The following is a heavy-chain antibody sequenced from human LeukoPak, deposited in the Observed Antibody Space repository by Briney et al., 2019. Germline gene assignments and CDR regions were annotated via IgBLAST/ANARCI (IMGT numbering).Heavy chain of an antibody. J-gene: IGHJ3*02. D-gene: IGHD3-10*01. V-gene: IGHV3-53*01. CDR1: GFTVNTTY. CDR3: ASLPTMVRGFDAFDI. Sequence: GGSLRLSCAASGFTVNTTYMSWVRQAPGKGLEWVSVIYSGGTTYYADSVKGRFTISRDNSKNTLYLQMNSLRAEDTAVYYCASLPTMVRGFDAFDIWGQGTMVAVSS. CDR2: IYSGGTT.